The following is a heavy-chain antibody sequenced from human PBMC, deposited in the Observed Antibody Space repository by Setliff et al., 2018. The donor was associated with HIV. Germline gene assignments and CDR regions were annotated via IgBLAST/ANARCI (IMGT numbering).Heavy chain of an antibody. J-gene: IGHJ4*02. CDR2: INVYSGDT. CDR1: GYPFTRYG. D-gene: IGHD3-10*01. CDR3: ATDRTQTGISMVRGRLTDPARYPLDY. V-gene: IGHV1-18*01. Sequence: GASVKVSCKASGYPFTRYGISWLRQARGQGLEWLAWINVYSGDTNFAQRFQGRVTMTRDASTGTAYMELRNLRSDDTAVYYCATDRTQTGISMVRGRLTDPARYPLDYWGPGTLVTVSS.